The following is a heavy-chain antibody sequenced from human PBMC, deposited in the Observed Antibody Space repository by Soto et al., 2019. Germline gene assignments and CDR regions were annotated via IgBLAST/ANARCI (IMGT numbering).Heavy chain of an antibody. CDR2: IRSSGSTI. CDR1: GFTFSDYY. Sequence: PGGSLRLSFAASGFTFSDYYMSWIRQAPGKGLEWVSYIRSSGSTIYYADCVKGRFTISRDNAKNSLYLQMNSLRAEETAVYYCATLKVLRSFDWGQGTLVTVSS. CDR3: ATLKVLRSFD. D-gene: IGHD3-3*01. J-gene: IGHJ4*02. V-gene: IGHV3-11*01.